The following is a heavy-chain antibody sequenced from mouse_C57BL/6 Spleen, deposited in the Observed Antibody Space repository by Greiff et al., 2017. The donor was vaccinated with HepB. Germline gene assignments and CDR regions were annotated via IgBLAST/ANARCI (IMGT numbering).Heavy chain of an antibody. V-gene: IGHV1-82*01. CDR3: AREGLGNYYGSSSFAY. CDR1: GYAFSSSW. Sequence: QVQLQQSGPELVKPGASVKISCKASGYAFSSSWMNWVKQRPGKGLEWIGRIDPGDGDTNYNGKFKGKATLTADKSSSTAYVQLSSLTSEDSAVYFCAREGLGNYYGSSSFAYWGQGTLVTVSA. D-gene: IGHD1-1*01. CDR2: IDPGDGDT. J-gene: IGHJ3*01.